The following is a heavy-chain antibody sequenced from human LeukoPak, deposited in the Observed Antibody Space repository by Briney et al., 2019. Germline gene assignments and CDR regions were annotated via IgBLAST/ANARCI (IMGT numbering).Heavy chain of an antibody. CDR2: INHSGST. CDR3: AEQGNI. D-gene: IGHD6-13*01. V-gene: IGHV4-34*01. Sequence: NASETLSLTCAVYGGSFNDYYWNWIRQPPGKGLEWIGEINHSGSTNYNPSLKSRVTISVDTSKNQFSLKLSSVTAADTAVYYCAEQGNIWGQGTMVTVSS. CDR1: GGSFNDYY. J-gene: IGHJ3*02.